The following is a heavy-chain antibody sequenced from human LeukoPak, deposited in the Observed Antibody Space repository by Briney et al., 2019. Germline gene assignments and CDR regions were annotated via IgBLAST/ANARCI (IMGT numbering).Heavy chain of an antibody. D-gene: IGHD3-22*01. J-gene: IGHJ4*02. CDR3: AKPYYYDSSGYYSSSPFDY. Sequence: GGSLRLSCAASGFTFSSHAMSWVRQAPGEGLEWVSAISTSGGSTYYADSVKGRFTISRDNSKNTLYLQTNSLRAEDTAVYYCAKPYYYDSSGYYSSSPFDYWDQGTLVTVSS. V-gene: IGHV3-23*01. CDR1: GFTFSSHA. CDR2: ISTSGGST.